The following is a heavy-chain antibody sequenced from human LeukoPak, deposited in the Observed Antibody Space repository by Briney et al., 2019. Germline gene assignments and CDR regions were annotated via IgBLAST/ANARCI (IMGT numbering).Heavy chain of an antibody. CDR1: GFTFSSYA. Sequence: PGGSLRLSCAASGFTFSSYAMSWVRQAPGKGLEWVSVIYSGGDTYYADSVRGRFTISRDNSKNTLYLQMNSLRAEDTAVYYCARFRGRSSGWSNWFDPWGQGTLVTVSS. CDR2: IYSGGDT. D-gene: IGHD6-19*01. V-gene: IGHV3-66*01. J-gene: IGHJ5*02. CDR3: ARFRGRSSGWSNWFDP.